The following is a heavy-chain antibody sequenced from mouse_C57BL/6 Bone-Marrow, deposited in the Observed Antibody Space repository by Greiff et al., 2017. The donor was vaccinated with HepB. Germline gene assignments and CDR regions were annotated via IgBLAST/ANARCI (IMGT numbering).Heavy chain of an antibody. Sequence: VQLQQSGAELVRPGASVKLSCTASGFNIKDDYMHWVKQRPEQGLEWIGWIDPENGDTEYASKFQGKATITADTSSNTAYLQLSSLTSEDSAVYYCTPGNCVYWGQGTTLTVSS. CDR2: IDPENGDT. J-gene: IGHJ2*01. CDR1: GFNIKDDY. D-gene: IGHD2-1*01. V-gene: IGHV14-4*01. CDR3: TPGNCVY.